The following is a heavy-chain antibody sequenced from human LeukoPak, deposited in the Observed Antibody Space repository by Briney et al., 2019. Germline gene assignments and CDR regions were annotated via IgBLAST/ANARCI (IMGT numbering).Heavy chain of an antibody. J-gene: IGHJ4*02. CDR1: GFTFSNYW. D-gene: IGHD2-2*01. V-gene: IGHV3-7*01. CDR2: IKQDGSEK. CDR3: ARVFLGYGSSPSCPADY. Sequence: PGGSLRLSCAASGFTFSNYWMSWVRQAPGKGLEWVASIKQDGSEKSYVDSVKGRFTISRDNAKNSLYLEMNSLRAEDTAVYYCARVFLGYGSSPSCPADYGGQEPLVTVSS.